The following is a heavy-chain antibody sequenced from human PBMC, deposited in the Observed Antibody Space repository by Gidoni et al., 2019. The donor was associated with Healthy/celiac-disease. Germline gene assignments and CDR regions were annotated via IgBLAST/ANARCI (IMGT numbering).Heavy chain of an antibody. Sequence: EVQLVESGGGLVQPGGSLRLSRAASGFPVSSNYMSWVRQAPGKGLEWVSVIYSGGSTYYADSVKGRFTISRDNSKNTLYLQMNSLRAEDTAVYYCARDLVGVRGVIIPNWGQGTLVTVSS. V-gene: IGHV3-66*01. CDR1: GFPVSSNY. D-gene: IGHD3-10*01. CDR3: ARDLVGVRGVIIPN. J-gene: IGHJ4*02. CDR2: IYSGGST.